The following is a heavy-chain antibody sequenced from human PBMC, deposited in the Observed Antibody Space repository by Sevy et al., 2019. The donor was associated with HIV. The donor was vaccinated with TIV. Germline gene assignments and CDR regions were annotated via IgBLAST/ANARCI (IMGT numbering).Heavy chain of an antibody. J-gene: IGHJ4*02. CDR3: ARGNSGSFDY. CDR1: GFSFSNYW. V-gene: IGHV3-7*04. D-gene: IGHD3-22*01. CDR2: IKQDESEK. Sequence: GGSLRLSCAASGFSFSNYWMHWVRQAPGEGLEWVANIKQDESEKYYVASVKGRFTISRDNAKNSLYLQMNSLRPEDTAVYYCARGNSGSFDYWGQGTLVTVSS.